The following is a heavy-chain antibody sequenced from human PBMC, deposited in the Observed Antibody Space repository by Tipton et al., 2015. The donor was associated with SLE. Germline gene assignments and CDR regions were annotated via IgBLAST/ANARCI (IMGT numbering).Heavy chain of an antibody. J-gene: IGHJ4*02. D-gene: IGHD3-3*01. CDR2: ISGRGGST. CDR3: AKGLYDFWSGYFDY. V-gene: IGHV3-23*01. Sequence: TLRLSCAASGFTFSSYAMSWVRQAPGKGLEWVSAISGRGGSTYYADSVKGRFTISRDNSKNTLYLQMNSLRAEDTAVYYCAKGLYDFWSGYFDYWGQGPLVTVSS. CDR1: GFTFSSYA.